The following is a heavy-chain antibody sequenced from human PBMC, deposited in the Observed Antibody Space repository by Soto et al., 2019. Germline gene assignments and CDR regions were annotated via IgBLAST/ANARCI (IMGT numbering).Heavy chain of an antibody. CDR2: INPNSGGT. D-gene: IGHD6-19*01. V-gene: IGHV1-2*04. CDR1: GYTFTGYY. CDR3: ATSRTSITVAGETEYYFDY. Sequence: QVQLVQSGAEVKKPGASVKVCCKASGYTFTGYYVHWVRQAPGQGLEWMGWINPNSGGTNYAQNFQGWLTMTRDKSISTAYMELSRLRSDDRAVYYCATSRTSITVAGETEYYFDYWGQGTLVTVSS. J-gene: IGHJ4*02.